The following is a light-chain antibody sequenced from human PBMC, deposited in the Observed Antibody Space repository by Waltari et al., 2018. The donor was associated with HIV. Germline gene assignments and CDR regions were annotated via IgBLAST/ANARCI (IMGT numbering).Light chain of an antibody. CDR1: SSNIGSSNL. J-gene: IGLJ2*01. CDR3: CSSADYGFP. CDR2: EGF. V-gene: IGLV2-23*01. Sequence: QSALTQPASVSGSPGQSITISCTGTSSNIGSSNLVSWYQHHPGRAPKVVIYEGFKRPSVVSYRFSGSKSGNTASLTISALQAEDESHYYCCSSADYGFPFGGGTNLTVL.